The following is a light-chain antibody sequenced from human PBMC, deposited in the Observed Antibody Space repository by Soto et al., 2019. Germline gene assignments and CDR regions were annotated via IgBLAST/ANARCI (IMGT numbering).Light chain of an antibody. V-gene: IGKV1-5*01. CDR2: HAS. CDR1: QSISNW. Sequence: DIQMTKSPSTLPQSVGDIVTITCRASQSISNWLAGYQQKPGTAPQVLIYHASNLQRGGPSRFSGSGAGTEFTLTISSLKPDDFATYYCQQYQSDSRTFGQGTKVDI. CDR3: QQYQSDSRT. J-gene: IGKJ1*01.